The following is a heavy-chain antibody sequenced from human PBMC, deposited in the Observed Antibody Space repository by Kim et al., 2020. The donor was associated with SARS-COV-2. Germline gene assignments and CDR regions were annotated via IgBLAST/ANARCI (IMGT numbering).Heavy chain of an antibody. CDR3: AKDPHYDILTGYPYYFDY. D-gene: IGHD3-9*01. CDR1: GFTFDDYA. CDR2: ISWNSGSI. V-gene: IGHV3-9*01. J-gene: IGHJ4*02. Sequence: GGSLRLSCAASGFTFDDYAMHWVRQAPGKGLEWVSGISWNSGSIGYADSVKGRFTISRDNAKNSLYLQMNSLRAEDTALYYCAKDPHYDILTGYPYYFDYWGQGTLVTVSS.